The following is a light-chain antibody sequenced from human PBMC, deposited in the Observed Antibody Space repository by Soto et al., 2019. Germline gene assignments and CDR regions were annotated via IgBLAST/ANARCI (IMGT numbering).Light chain of an antibody. V-gene: IGLV2-14*01. CDR3: SSYTSSSTYV. CDR2: DVS. Sequence: QSVVAQPACVSGSPGQSVTISCTGTSSDVGGYNYVSWYQQHPGKAPKLMSYDVSNRPSAVSNRFSGSKSGNTASLTISGLQAEDEADYYCSSYTSSSTYVFGTGTKVTVL. J-gene: IGLJ1*01. CDR1: SSDVGGYNY.